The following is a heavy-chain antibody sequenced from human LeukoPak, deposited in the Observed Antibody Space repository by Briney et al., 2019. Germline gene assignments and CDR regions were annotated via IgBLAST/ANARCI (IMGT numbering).Heavy chain of an antibody. CDR3: ARGRLSSGWLTDF. Sequence: GGSLRLSCAASGFTLSSYSMNWVRQVPGKGLEWVSSLSSSGAYIYYADSVKGRFTISRDSADNPLYLQMDSLRVDDTAVYYCARGRLSSGWLTDFWGLGTLVTVSS. CDR2: LSSSGAYI. J-gene: IGHJ4*02. V-gene: IGHV3-21*01. D-gene: IGHD6-19*01. CDR1: GFTLSSYS.